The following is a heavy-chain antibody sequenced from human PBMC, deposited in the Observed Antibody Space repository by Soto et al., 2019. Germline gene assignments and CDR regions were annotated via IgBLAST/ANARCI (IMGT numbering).Heavy chain of an antibody. CDR1: GFTVSSNY. J-gene: IGHJ4*02. CDR2: IYSGGST. V-gene: IGHV3-53*01. Sequence: GGSLRLSCAASGFTVSSNYMSWVRQAPGKGLEWVSVIYSGGSTYYADSVKGRFTISRDNSKNTLYLQMNSLRAEDTAVYYCAGWRGYSGYESGFDYWGQGTLVTVSS. CDR3: AGWRGYSGYESGFDY. D-gene: IGHD5-12*01.